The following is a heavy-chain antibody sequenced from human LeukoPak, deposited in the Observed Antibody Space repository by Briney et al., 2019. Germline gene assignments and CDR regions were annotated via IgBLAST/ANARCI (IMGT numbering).Heavy chain of an antibody. J-gene: IGHJ1*01. V-gene: IGHV3-74*01. CDR1: GFTFSSYW. CDR2: IKSDGST. Sequence: GGSLRLSCAASGFTFSSYWMHWVRQAQGKGLVWVSRIKSDGSTNYADSVKGRFTISRDNAKNTVSLQMNSLRAEDTGVYYCAGAPSEIGGYYPEYFRHWGQGTLVTVSS. CDR3: AGAPSEIGGYYPEYFRH. D-gene: IGHD3-22*01.